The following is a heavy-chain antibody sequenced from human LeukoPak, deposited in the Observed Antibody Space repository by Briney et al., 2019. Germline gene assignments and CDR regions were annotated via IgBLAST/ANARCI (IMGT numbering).Heavy chain of an antibody. CDR3: ARADYYDILTGYYPPFDY. V-gene: IGHV3-74*01. Sequence: GGSLRLSRAASGFTFSSYWMHWVRQAPGKGLVWVSRINSDGSSTSYADSVKGRFTISRDNAKNTLYLQMNSLRAEDTAVYYCARADYYDILTGYYPPFDYWGQGTLVTVSS. J-gene: IGHJ4*02. D-gene: IGHD3-9*01. CDR1: GFTFSSYW. CDR2: INSDGSST.